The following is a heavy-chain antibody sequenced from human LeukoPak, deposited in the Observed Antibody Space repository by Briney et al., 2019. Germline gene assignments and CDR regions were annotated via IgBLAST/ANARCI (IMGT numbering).Heavy chain of an antibody. D-gene: IGHD7-27*01. CDR2: IYYSGST. V-gene: IGHV4-39*01. CDR3: ARRIDWGTSYFDY. CDR1: GGSISSGSYY. Sequence: SETLSLTCTVSGGSISSGSYYWGWIRQPPGKGLEWIGTIYYSGSTYYNPSLQSRVTISVDTSKNQFSLKLSSVTAADTAVYYCARRIDWGTSYFDYWGQGTLVTVSS. J-gene: IGHJ4*02.